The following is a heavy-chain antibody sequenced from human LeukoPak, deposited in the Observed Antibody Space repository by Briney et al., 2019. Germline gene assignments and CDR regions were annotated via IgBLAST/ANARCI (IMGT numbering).Heavy chain of an antibody. CDR2: IHYSGST. CDR1: GGSISNYY. J-gene: IGHJ4*02. Sequence: NPSETLSLTCTVSGGSISNYYWSWIRQPPGKGLEWIGYIHYSGSTSYNPSLKSRVTISVDTSKNQFSLKLSSVTAADTAVYYCARGLEWYYNSYYFDYWGQGTLVTVSS. CDR3: ARGLEWYYNSYYFDY. D-gene: IGHD3-3*01. V-gene: IGHV4-59*08.